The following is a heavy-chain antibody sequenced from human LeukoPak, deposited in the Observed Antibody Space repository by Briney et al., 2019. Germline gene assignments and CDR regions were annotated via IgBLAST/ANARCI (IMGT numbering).Heavy chain of an antibody. V-gene: IGHV1-69*05. J-gene: IGHJ6*03. CDR2: INPIFGTA. CDR3: ASQLEYQLLQSYYYYYMDV. D-gene: IGHD2-2*01. Sequence: ASVTASFKASGCTFSSYAINWVRQAPGQGLEWMGGINPIFGTANYSQKFQGRVTITTDESTSTAYMDLSSLRSKDTAVYDCASQLEYQLLQSYYYYYMDVWGKGTTVTVSS. CDR1: GCTFSSYA.